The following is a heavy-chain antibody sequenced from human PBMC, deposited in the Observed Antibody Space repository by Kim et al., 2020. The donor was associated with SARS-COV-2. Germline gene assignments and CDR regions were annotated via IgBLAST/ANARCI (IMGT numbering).Heavy chain of an antibody. CDR2: INPNSGGT. CDR3: ARVAYGSARTPFDN. Sequence: ASVKVSCEASGYTFIDYYMHWVRQAPGQGLEWMGRINPNSGGTDFAQKFQGRVSLTRDTSITTAYMELTRLRSDDTAVYYCARVAYGSARTPFDNWGQGT. CDR1: GYTFIDYY. J-gene: IGHJ4*02. V-gene: IGHV1-2*06. D-gene: IGHD4-17*01.